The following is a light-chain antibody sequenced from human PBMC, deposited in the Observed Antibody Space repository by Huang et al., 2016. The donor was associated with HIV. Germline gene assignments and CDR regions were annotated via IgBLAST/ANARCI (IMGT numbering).Light chain of an antibody. CDR2: QAS. CDR3: QQCYASSYT. J-gene: IGKJ2*01. CDR1: QSISTW. V-gene: IGKV1-5*03. Sequence: DIQMTQSPSTLSASIGDRVTITCRASQSISTWLAWYRQKAGKAPELLISQASSLQNGVPPRCSGSGSGTQFTLTIRTLQPDDFATYYCQQCYASSYTFGQGTKLAIK.